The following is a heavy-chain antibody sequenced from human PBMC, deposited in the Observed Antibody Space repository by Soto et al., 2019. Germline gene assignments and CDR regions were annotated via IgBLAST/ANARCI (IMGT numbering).Heavy chain of an antibody. D-gene: IGHD3-9*01. Sequence: SVKVSCKASGGTFSSYAISWVRQAPGQGLEWMGGIIPIFGTANYAQKFQGRVTITADESTSTAYMELSSLRSEDTAVYYCARVEMGITIFLGNYYYYGMDVWGQGTTVTVSS. CDR1: GGTFSSYA. J-gene: IGHJ6*02. CDR3: ARVEMGITIFLGNYYYYGMDV. V-gene: IGHV1-69*13. CDR2: IIPIFGTA.